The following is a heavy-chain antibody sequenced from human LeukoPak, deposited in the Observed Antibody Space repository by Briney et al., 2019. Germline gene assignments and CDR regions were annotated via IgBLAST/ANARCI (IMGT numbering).Heavy chain of an antibody. D-gene: IGHD4-23*01. CDR3: ARGRPHGNDY. Sequence: GGSLRLSCAASGFTFSSYWMNRVRQAPGKGLVWASRIASDGSSTTYADSVKGRFSISRDNAKNTLYLQMNSLRVEDTAVYYCARGRPHGNDYWGQGTLVTVS. CDR2: IASDGSST. J-gene: IGHJ4*02. CDR1: GFTFSSYW. V-gene: IGHV3-74*01.